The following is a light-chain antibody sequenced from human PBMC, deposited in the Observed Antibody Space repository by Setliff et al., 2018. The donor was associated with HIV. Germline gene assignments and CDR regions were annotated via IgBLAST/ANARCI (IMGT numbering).Light chain of an antibody. Sequence: SYALTQPPSVSVAPGKTARITCGGDNIGSKSVHWYQQRPGQAPVLVVYDDSGRPSGISERFSGSNSGNTATLTISRVEAGDEADYCCQVWDSSSDHPGVFGTGTKVTVL. J-gene: IGLJ1*01. CDR2: DDS. CDR3: QVWDSSSDHPGV. CDR1: NIGSKS. V-gene: IGLV3-21*03.